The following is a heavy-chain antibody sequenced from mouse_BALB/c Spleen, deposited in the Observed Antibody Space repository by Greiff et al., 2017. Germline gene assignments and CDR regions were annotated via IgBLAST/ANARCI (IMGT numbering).Heavy chain of an antibody. CDR2: IYPGNGDT. J-gene: IGHJ4*01. CDR3: ARFSIHYYAMDY. V-gene: IGHV1-12*01. CDR1: GYTFTSYN. Sequence: QVQLQQPGAELVKPGASVKMSCKASGYTFTSYNMHWVKQTPGQGLEWIGAIYPGNGDTSYNQKFKGKATLTADKSSSTAYMQLSSLTSEDSAVYYCARFSIHYYAMDYWGQGTSVTVPS.